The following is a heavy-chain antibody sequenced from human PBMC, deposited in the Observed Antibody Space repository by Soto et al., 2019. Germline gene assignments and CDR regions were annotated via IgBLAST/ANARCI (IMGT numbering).Heavy chain of an antibody. Sequence: QVQLVESGGGVVQPGRSLRLSCAASGFTFSSYAMHWVRQAPGKGLAWVAVISYDGSNKYYADSVKGRFTISSDNSKNPRYLQMNSLRAGDTAVYYCARDAQQLGYIDYWGQGTLVTVSS. J-gene: IGHJ4*02. D-gene: IGHD6-13*01. V-gene: IGHV3-30-3*01. CDR1: GFTFSSYA. CDR2: ISYDGSNK. CDR3: ARDAQQLGYIDY.